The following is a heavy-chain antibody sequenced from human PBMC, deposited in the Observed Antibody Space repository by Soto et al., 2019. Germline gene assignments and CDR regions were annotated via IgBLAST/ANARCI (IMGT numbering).Heavy chain of an antibody. CDR3: ARDAGTLWHTEWFQH. CDR1: GGSFSGYY. D-gene: IGHD1-1*01. Sequence: SETLSLTCAVYGGSFSGYYWSWIRQPPGKGLEWIGEINHSGSTNYNPSLKSRVTISVDTSKIQFSLKLSSVTAADTAVYYCARDAGTLWHTEWFQHWGQGTLVTVSS. J-gene: IGHJ1*01. V-gene: IGHV4-34*01. CDR2: INHSGST.